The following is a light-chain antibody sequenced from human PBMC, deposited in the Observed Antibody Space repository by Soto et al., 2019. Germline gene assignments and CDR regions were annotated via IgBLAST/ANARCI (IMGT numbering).Light chain of an antibody. CDR3: QSYDSSKGV. V-gene: IGLV6-57*03. CDR1: SGSIARNY. CDR2: ENN. J-gene: IGLJ2*01. Sequence: NFMLTQPHSVSESPGKTVTISCTRSSGSIARNYVQWYQQRPGSAPTTVIYENNQRPSGVPDRFSGSIDSSSNSASLSISGLKTEDEADYDCQSYDSSKGVFGGGTKLTVL.